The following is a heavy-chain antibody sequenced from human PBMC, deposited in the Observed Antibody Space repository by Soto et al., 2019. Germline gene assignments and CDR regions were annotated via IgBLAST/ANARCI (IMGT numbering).Heavy chain of an antibody. Sequence: QVQLVQSGAEVKKPGASVKVSCKASGYTFTSYAMHWVRQAPGQRLEWMGWINVGNGNTKYSQKFQGRVTITRDTSASTAYMELSSLRSEDTAVYYCARGYSGPFNWFDPWGQGTLVTVSS. V-gene: IGHV1-3*01. CDR2: INVGNGNT. D-gene: IGHD1-26*01. CDR1: GYTFTSYA. CDR3: ARGYSGPFNWFDP. J-gene: IGHJ5*02.